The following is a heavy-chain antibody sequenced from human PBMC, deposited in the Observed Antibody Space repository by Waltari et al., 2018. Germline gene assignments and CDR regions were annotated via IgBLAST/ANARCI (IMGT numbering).Heavy chain of an antibody. CDR3: ASNGVWSDFDY. V-gene: IGHV4-61*02. J-gene: IGHJ4*02. CDR1: GGSISSGSYY. Sequence: QVQLQESGPGLVKPSQTLSLTCTVSGGSISSGSYYWSWIRQPAGKGLEWIGRIYTSGSTNYNPSLKSRVTISVDTSKNQFSLKLSSVTAADTAVYYCASNGVWSDFDYWGQGTLVTVSS. CDR2: IYTSGST. D-gene: IGHD3-3*01.